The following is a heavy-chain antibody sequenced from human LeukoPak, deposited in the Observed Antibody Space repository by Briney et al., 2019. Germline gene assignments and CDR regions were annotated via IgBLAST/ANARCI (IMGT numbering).Heavy chain of an antibody. J-gene: IGHJ5*02. CDR1: GFTFSSYA. D-gene: IGHD6-13*01. Sequence: GSLRLSCAASGFTFSSYAMHWVRQAPGKGLEWVAVISYDGSNKYYADSVKGRFTISRDNSKNTLYLQMNSLRAEDTAVYYCARSAAAGTFRSWFDPWGQGTLVTVSS. CDR3: ARSAAAGTFRSWFDP. V-gene: IGHV3-30-3*01. CDR2: ISYDGSNK.